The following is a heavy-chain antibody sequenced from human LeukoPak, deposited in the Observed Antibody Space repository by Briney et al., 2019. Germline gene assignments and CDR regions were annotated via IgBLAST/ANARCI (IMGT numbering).Heavy chain of an antibody. Sequence: SETLSLTCTVSGGSISSYYWSWIRQPAGKGLEWIGRIYTSGSTNYNPSLKSRVTMSVDTSKNQFSLKLSSVTAADTAVYYCARWTVEYSSSSTALDYWGQGTLVTVSS. V-gene: IGHV4-4*07. J-gene: IGHJ4*02. D-gene: IGHD6-6*01. CDR2: IYTSGST. CDR3: ARWTVEYSSSSTALDY. CDR1: GGSISSYY.